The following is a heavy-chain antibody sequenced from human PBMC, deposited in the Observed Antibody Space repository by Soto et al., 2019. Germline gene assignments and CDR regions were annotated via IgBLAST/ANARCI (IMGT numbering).Heavy chain of an antibody. CDR2: MKPNSGYT. V-gene: IGHV1-8*01. Sequence: ASVKVSCKASGYTFTRQYINWVRQATGQGREWTGWMKPNSGYTGYAQKFQCRVTMTRNTSISTAYMELSSLRSEDTAVYSCASGRTYCSSTSCLYYFDYWGQGTLVTVSS. J-gene: IGHJ4*02. CDR3: ASGRTYCSSTSCLYYFDY. CDR1: GYTFTRQY. D-gene: IGHD2-2*01.